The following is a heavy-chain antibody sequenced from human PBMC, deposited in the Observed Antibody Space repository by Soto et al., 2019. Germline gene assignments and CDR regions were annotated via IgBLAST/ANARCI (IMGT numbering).Heavy chain of an antibody. Sequence: QVQLVESGGGVVQPGRSLRLSCAASGFTFSSYGMHWVRQAPGKGLEWVAVISYDGSNKYYADSVKGRFTISRDNSKNTLYLKMNSLRAEDTAVYYCAKDRGPYYYGSGSYGPNWFDPWGQGTLVTVSS. D-gene: IGHD3-10*01. CDR3: AKDRGPYYYGSGSYGPNWFDP. J-gene: IGHJ5*02. CDR1: GFTFSSYG. V-gene: IGHV3-30*18. CDR2: ISYDGSNK.